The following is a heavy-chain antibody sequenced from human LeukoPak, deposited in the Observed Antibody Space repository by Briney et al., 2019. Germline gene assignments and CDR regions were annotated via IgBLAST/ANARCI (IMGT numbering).Heavy chain of an antibody. CDR2: ITNSGSTI. D-gene: IGHD6-19*01. V-gene: IGHV3-48*03. J-gene: IGHJ4*02. Sequence: GGSLRLSCAASGFTFSSYEMNWVRQAPGKGLEWVSYITNSGSTIYYADSVKGRFTISRDNAKNSLYLQMNSLRAEDTAVYYCAKGQFASGWYGGLYFDYWGQGTLVTVSS. CDR3: AKGQFASGWYGGLYFDY. CDR1: GFTFSSYE.